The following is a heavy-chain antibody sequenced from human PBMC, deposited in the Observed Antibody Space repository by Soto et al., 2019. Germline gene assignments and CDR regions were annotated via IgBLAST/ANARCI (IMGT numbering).Heavy chain of an antibody. D-gene: IGHD6-13*01. CDR1: GGSISSSSYY. Sequence: KTSETLSLTCTVSGGSISSSSYYWGWIRQPPGKGLEWIGSIYYSGSTYYNPSLKSRVTISVDTSKNQFSLKLSSVTAADTAVYYCARHGTEAGYSSSWYRDYYYYGMDVWGQGTTVTVSS. CDR2: IYYSGST. CDR3: ARHGTEAGYSSSWYRDYYYYGMDV. J-gene: IGHJ6*02. V-gene: IGHV4-39*01.